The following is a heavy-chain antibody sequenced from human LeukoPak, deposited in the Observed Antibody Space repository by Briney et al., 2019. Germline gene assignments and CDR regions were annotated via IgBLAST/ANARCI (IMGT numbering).Heavy chain of an antibody. CDR1: GFTFSSYA. Sequence: GGSLRLSCAASGFTFSSYAMHWVRQAPGKGLEWVAVISYDGSNKYYADSVKGRFTISRDNSKNTLYLQMNSLRAEDTAVYYCAKLEGAYYYDSSGYPPSFDYWGQGTLVTVSS. J-gene: IGHJ4*02. V-gene: IGHV3-30-3*02. CDR3: AKLEGAYYYDSSGYPPSFDY. D-gene: IGHD3-22*01. CDR2: ISYDGSNK.